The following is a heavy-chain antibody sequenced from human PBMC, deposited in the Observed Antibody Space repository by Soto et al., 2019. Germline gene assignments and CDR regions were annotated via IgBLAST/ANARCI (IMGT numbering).Heavy chain of an antibody. D-gene: IGHD3-22*01. CDR3: ARHKLLYYLDNSGYYPYYFDY. V-gene: IGHV4-31*03. CDR1: GRSISSGGYY. J-gene: IGHJ4*02. Sequence: SETLSLTCTVSGRSISSGGYYWSWIRQHPGKGLEWIGYVYYSGSTYYNPSLKSRVTISVDTSKNQFSLKLSSVTAADTAVYYCARHKLLYYLDNSGYYPYYFDYWGQGTL. CDR2: VYYSGST.